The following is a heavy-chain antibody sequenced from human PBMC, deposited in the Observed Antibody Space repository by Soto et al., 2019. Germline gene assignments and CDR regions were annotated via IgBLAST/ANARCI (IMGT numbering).Heavy chain of an antibody. Sequence: ASVKVSCKASGYTFTTYGVSWVRQAPGQGLEWMGWISTYTGHTNYAQKLQDRITMTTDSFASTAYMDLRSLRSDDTAVYYCARDLGLHNGYYYGMDVWGQGSTVTVSS. CDR1: GYTFTTYG. D-gene: IGHD5-12*01. CDR3: ARDLGLHNGYYYGMDV. V-gene: IGHV1-18*04. CDR2: ISTYTGHT. J-gene: IGHJ6*02.